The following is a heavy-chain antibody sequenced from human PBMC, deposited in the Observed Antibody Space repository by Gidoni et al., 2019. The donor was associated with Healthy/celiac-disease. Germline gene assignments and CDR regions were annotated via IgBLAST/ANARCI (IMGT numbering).Heavy chain of an antibody. CDR3: ARDRNDFWSGYFAGYYYGMDV. J-gene: IGHJ6*02. V-gene: IGHV3-33*01. CDR1: GFPFRGYG. D-gene: IGHD3-3*01. CDR2: IWYDGSNK. Sequence: QVPLVASRGGVVQPGRSLRLSCAASGFPFRGYGMHWVRQAPGKGLEWVAVIWYDGSNKYYADSVKGRFTISRDNSKNTLYLQMNSLRAEDTAVYYCARDRNDFWSGYFAGYYYGMDVWGQGTTVTVSS.